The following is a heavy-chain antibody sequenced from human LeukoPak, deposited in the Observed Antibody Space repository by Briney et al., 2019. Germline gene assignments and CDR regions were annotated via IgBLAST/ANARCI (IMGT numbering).Heavy chain of an antibody. CDR2: ISSSSSYI. CDR3: ARDLSYYDSSGYPIDY. CDR1: GFTFSSYS. J-gene: IGHJ4*02. D-gene: IGHD3-22*01. V-gene: IGHV3-21*01. Sequence: GGSLRLSCAASGFTFSSYSMNWVRQAPGKGPEWVSSISSSSSYIYYADSVKGRFTISRDNAKNSLYLQMNSLRAEDTAVYYCARDLSYYDSSGYPIDYWGQGTLVTVSS.